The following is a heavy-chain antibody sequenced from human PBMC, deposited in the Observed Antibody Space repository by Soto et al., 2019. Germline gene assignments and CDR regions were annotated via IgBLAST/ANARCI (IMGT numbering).Heavy chain of an antibody. V-gene: IGHV4-61*01. CDR3: ARSPDSGDYVDY. D-gene: IGHD4-17*01. CDR2: IYFSGTT. Sequence: QVQLQESGPRLVQPSETLSLTCSVSGGSVSSDSYYWSWIRQPPGAELEWIGYIYFSGTTNYNPSLESRVTILVDSSKNQFSLKLSSVTAADTAVYYCARSPDSGDYVDYWGQGTLVAVSS. J-gene: IGHJ4*02. CDR1: GGSVSSDSYY.